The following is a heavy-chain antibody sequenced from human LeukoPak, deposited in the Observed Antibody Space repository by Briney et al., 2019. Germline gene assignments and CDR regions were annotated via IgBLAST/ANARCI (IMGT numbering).Heavy chain of an antibody. Sequence: GGSLRLSCAASGFTFISYWMSWVRQAPGKGLEWVANIKQDGSEKYYVDSVRGRFTISRDNAKNSLYLQMNSLRAEDTAVYYCARGSTYGDYGYLFDYWGQGTLVTVSS. D-gene: IGHD4-17*01. CDR3: ARGSTYGDYGYLFDY. CDR2: IKQDGSEK. V-gene: IGHV3-7*01. J-gene: IGHJ4*02. CDR1: GFTFISYW.